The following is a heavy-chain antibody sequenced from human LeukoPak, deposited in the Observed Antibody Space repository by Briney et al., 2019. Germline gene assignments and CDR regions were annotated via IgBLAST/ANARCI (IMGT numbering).Heavy chain of an antibody. CDR3: ARTLVNIGNYIFDS. CDR1: GVSISSYY. D-gene: IGHD2/OR15-2a*01. V-gene: IGHV4-59*01. Sequence: KTSETLSLTCGVSGVSISSYYWSWVRQPPGKGLEWLGYIPYSGTTNYNPSLRSRVTISVDTSKNQFSLRLSSVTAADTAVYYCARTLVNIGNYIFDSWGQGTLVTVSS. J-gene: IGHJ4*02. CDR2: IPYSGTT.